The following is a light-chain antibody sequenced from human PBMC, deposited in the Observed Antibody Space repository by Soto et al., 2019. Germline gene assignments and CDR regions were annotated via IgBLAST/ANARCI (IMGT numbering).Light chain of an antibody. CDR2: DAS. Sequence: IPLTQSPSTLSASSGDRFPLTCRASQSIITWLAWYQQKPGKAPKLLISDASSLESGVPPRFSGSGSGTEFTLTISSLQPEDFATYYCQQYDSFSVTFGQGTKVDIK. V-gene: IGKV1-5*01. CDR1: QSIITW. J-gene: IGKJ1*01. CDR3: QQYDSFSVT.